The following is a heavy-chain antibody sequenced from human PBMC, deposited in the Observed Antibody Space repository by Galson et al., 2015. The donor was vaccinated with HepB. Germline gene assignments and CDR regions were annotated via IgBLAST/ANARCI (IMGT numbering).Heavy chain of an antibody. Sequence: PALVKPTQTLTLTCTFSGFSLPTTGVGVGWFRQPPGKALEWLALIYWDDDKRYSPSLKSRLTLSRDTSKNQVVLTVTNMDPVDSATYFCAYSSRRYYFDFWGQGTLVTVSS. D-gene: IGHD3-16*02. CDR1: GFSLPTTGVG. J-gene: IGHJ4*02. V-gene: IGHV2-5*02. CDR2: IYWDDDK. CDR3: AYSSRRYYFDF.